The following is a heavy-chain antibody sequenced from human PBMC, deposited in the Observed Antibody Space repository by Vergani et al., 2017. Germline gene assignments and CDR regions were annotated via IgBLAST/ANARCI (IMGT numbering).Heavy chain of an antibody. D-gene: IGHD2-15*01. CDR3: ARDFPGSPADY. CDR1: GYTFSGYY. J-gene: IGHJ4*02. Sequence: QVQLVQSGAEVKKPGASVKVSCKASGYTFSGYYMQWVRQAPGQGLEWMGRINPNSGGTHYAQEFQGRVTMTRDTSISTAYMELSRLRSDDTAVYYCARDFPGSPADYWGQGTLVTVSS. CDR2: INPNSGGT. V-gene: IGHV1-2*06.